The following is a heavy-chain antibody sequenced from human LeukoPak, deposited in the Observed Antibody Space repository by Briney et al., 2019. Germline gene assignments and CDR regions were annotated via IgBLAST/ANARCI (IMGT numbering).Heavy chain of an antibody. CDR3: ARDGLRYFDWLGSNWFDP. Sequence: ASVKVSRKASGYTFTSYGISWVRQAPGQGLEWMGWISAYNGNTNYAQKLQGRVTMTTDTSTSTAYMELRSLRSDDTAVYYCARDGLRYFDWLGSNWFDPWGQGTLVTVSS. D-gene: IGHD3-9*01. CDR1: GYTFTSYG. V-gene: IGHV1-18*04. J-gene: IGHJ5*02. CDR2: ISAYNGNT.